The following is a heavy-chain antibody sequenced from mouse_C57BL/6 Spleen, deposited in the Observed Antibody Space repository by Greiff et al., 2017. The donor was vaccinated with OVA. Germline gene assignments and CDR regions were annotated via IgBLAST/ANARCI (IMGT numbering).Heavy chain of an antibody. Sequence: EVQLQESGGGLVKPGGSLKLSCAASGFTFSDYGMHWVRQAPEKGLEWVAYISSGSSTIYYADTVKGRFTISRDNAKNTLFLQMTSLRSEDTAMYYCARGDYGNYWYFDVWGTGTTVTVSS. CDR2: ISSGSSTI. J-gene: IGHJ1*03. CDR1: GFTFSDYG. V-gene: IGHV5-17*01. CDR3: ARGDYGNYWYFDV. D-gene: IGHD2-1*01.